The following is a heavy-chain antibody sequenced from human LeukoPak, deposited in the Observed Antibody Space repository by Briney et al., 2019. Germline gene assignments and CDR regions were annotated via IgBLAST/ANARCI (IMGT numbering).Heavy chain of an antibody. CDR3: AKDRSWLQLGLSFDY. Sequence: SGGSLRLSCAASGFTFSSYGMHWVRQAPGKGLEWVAVLWYDGSNKYYADSVKGRFTISRDNSKNTLYLQMNSLRAEDTAVYYCAKDRSWLQLGLSFDYWGQGTLVTVSS. J-gene: IGHJ4*02. CDR2: LWYDGSNK. V-gene: IGHV3-33*06. D-gene: IGHD5-24*01. CDR1: GFTFSSYG.